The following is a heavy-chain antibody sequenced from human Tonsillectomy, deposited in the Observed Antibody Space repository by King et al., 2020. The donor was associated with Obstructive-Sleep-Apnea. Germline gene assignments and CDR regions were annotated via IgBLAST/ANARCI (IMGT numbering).Heavy chain of an antibody. V-gene: IGHV4-31*03. Sequence: VQLQESGPGLVKPSQTLSLTCTVSGGSISSGGYYWSWIRQHPGKGLEWIGYIYYSGSTYYNPSLKSRVTISVDTSKNQFSLKLSSVTAADTAVYYCARVNVGILTGSLRIDYWGQGTLVTVSS. CDR3: ARVNVGILTGSLRIDY. CDR1: GGSISSGGYY. CDR2: IYYSGST. D-gene: IGHD3-9*01. J-gene: IGHJ4*02.